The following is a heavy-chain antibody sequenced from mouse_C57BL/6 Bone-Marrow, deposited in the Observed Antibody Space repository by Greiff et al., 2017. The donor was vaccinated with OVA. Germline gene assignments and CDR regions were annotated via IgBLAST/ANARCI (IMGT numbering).Heavy chain of an antibody. J-gene: IGHJ2*01. Sequence: VQLQQPGAELVRPGTSVKLSCKASGYTFTSYWMHWVKQRPGQGLEWIGVIDPSDSYTNYNQKFKGKATLTVDTSSSTAYMQLSSLTSEDSAVYNCVKGTARAPHFDDWGEGTTLTVSS. V-gene: IGHV1-59*01. CDR2: IDPSDSYT. CDR1: GYTFTSYW. D-gene: IGHD3-2*01. CDR3: VKGTARAPHFDD.